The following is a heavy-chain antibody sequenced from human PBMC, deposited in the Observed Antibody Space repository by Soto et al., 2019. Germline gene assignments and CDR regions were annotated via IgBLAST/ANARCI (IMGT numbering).Heavy chain of an antibody. V-gene: IGHV3-48*01. CDR1: GFTFSSYS. CDR3: ARGGGYCSSTSCYAGWFYP. Sequence: EVQLVESGGGLVQPGGSLRLSCAASGFTFSSYSMNWVRQAPGKGLEWVSYISSSSSTIYYADSVKGRFTLSRDNAKNSLYLQMNSQRAEDTGVYYCARGGGYCSSTSCYAGWFYPWGQGTLVTVSS. D-gene: IGHD2-2*01. J-gene: IGHJ5*02. CDR2: ISSSSSTI.